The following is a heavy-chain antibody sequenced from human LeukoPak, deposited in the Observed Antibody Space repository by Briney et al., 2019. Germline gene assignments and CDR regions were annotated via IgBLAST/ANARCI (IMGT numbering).Heavy chain of an antibody. CDR1: GFTFSSYA. CDR2: ISGSGGST. V-gene: IGHV3-23*01. CDR3: AKDQFVSDYYDSSGYYWPSDY. J-gene: IGHJ4*02. Sequence: GGSPRLSCAASGFTFSSYAMSWVRQAPGKGLEWVSAISGSGGSTYYADSVKGRFTISRDNSKNTLYLQMNSLRAEDTAVYYCAKDQFVSDYYDSSGYYWPSDYWGQGTLVTVSS. D-gene: IGHD3-22*01.